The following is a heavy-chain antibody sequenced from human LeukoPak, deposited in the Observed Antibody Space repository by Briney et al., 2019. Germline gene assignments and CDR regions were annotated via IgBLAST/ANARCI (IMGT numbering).Heavy chain of an antibody. J-gene: IGHJ5*02. CDR1: GFTFSSYA. CDR2: ISGSGGST. Sequence: GGSLRLSCAASGFTFSSYAMSWVRQAPGKGLEWVSAISGSGGSTYYADSVKGRFTISRDNSKNTLYLQMNSLRAEDTAVYYCTTDPIYRVAVTPWGQGTLVTVSS. D-gene: IGHD4-11*01. V-gene: IGHV3-23*01. CDR3: TTDPIYRVAVTP.